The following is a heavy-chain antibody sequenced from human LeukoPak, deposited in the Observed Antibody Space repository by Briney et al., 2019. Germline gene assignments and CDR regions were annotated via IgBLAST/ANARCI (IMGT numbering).Heavy chain of an antibody. CDR2: INPSSGAT. CDR1: GYGFTDYY. J-gene: IGHJ5*02. CDR3: ARGWQINSSGGFVDP. V-gene: IGHV1-2*02. D-gene: IGHD6-6*01. Sequence: ASLKVSCQASGYGFTDYYIHWIRQAPGQGLEWVGWINPSSGATIYAQKFQGRVTTTRDIFSTTAYMEINSLVSDDTAVYYCARGWQINSSGGFVDPWGQGTLVTVSS.